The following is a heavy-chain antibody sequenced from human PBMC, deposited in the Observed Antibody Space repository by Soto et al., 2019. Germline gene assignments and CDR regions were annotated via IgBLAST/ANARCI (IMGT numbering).Heavy chain of an antibody. Sequence: GGSLRLSCAASGFTVSSNYMSWVRQAPGKGLEWVSVIYSGGSTYYADSVKGRFTISRDNSKNTLYLQMNSLRAEDTAVYYCASSSFSIAAAGNYYFDYWGQGTLVTVSS. J-gene: IGHJ4*02. CDR1: GFTVSSNY. D-gene: IGHD6-13*01. CDR2: IYSGGST. CDR3: ASSSFSIAAAGNYYFDY. V-gene: IGHV3-53*01.